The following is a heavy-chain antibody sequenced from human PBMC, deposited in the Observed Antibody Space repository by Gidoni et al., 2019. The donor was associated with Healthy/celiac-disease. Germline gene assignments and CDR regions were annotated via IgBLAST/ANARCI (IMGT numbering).Heavy chain of an antibody. J-gene: IGHJ3*02. CDR3: ARGRSGYYRDAFDI. Sequence: EVQLVESGGGLVQPGGSLRLSCAASGFTFSSYWMSWVRQAPGKGLEWVANIKQDGSEKYYVDSVKGRFTISRDNAKNSLYLQMNSLRAEDTAVYYCARGRSGYYRDAFDIWGQGTMVTVSS. V-gene: IGHV3-7*04. CDR2: IKQDGSEK. CDR1: GFTFSSYW. D-gene: IGHD3-22*01.